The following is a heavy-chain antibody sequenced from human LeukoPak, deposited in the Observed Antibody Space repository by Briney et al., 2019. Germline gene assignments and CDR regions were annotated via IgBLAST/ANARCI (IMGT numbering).Heavy chain of an antibody. D-gene: IGHD3-16*02. CDR2: ISAYNGNT. J-gene: IGHJ4*02. CDR1: GYTFTSYG. CDR3: ARVGPRARYDYVWGSYRYPPPFDY. Sequence: ASVKVSCKASGYTFTSYGISWVRQAPGQGLEWMGWISAYNGNTNYAQKLQGRVTMTTDTSTSTAYMELRSLRSDDTAVYFWARVGPRARYDYVWGSYRYPPPFDYWGQGTLVTVSS. V-gene: IGHV1-18*01.